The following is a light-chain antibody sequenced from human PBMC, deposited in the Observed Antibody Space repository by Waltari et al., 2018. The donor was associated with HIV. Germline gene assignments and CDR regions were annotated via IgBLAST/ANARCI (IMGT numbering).Light chain of an antibody. J-gene: IGLJ3*02. CDR1: NSNIGNNY. V-gene: IGLV1-51*02. Sequence: QSVLTQPPSVSAAPGQKVTISCSGSNSNIGNNYVSWYQQLPGTVHKVLIYENNRRPSGIPDRFSASKSGTSATLGIAGLQPGDEADYYCATWDTTLGGVFGGGTRLTVL. CDR3: ATWDTTLGGV. CDR2: ENN.